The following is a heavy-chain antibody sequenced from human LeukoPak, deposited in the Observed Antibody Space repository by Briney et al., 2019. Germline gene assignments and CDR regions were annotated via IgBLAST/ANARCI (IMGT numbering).Heavy chain of an antibody. V-gene: IGHV3-23*01. J-gene: IGHJ4*02. CDR3: ARVGGGSYGGRVFDY. CDR2: ISGSGGST. Sequence: GGSLRLSCAASGFTFSSYAMSWVRQAPGKGLEWVSAISGSGGSTYYADSVKGRFTISRDNSKNTLYLQMNSLRAEDTAIYYCARVGGGSYGGRVFDYWGQGTLVTVSS. D-gene: IGHD2-21*01. CDR1: GFTFSSYA.